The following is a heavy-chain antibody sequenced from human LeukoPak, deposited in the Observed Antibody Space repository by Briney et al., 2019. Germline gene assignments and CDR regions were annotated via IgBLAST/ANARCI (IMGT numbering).Heavy chain of an antibody. D-gene: IGHD3-22*01. CDR3: ASGSSGYPLNWFDP. V-gene: IGHV3-74*01. Sequence: PGGSLRLSCAASGLTFSKYWMHLVRQAPGKGLVWVSRINSDGSSTTYADSVKGRFTIYRDNAKNTLYLQMNSLRSEDTAVYYCASGSSGYPLNWFDPWGQGTLVTVSS. J-gene: IGHJ5*02. CDR2: INSDGSST. CDR1: GLTFSKYW.